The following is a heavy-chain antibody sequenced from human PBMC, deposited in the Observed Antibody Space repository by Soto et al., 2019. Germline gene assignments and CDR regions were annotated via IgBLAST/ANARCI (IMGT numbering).Heavy chain of an antibody. Sequence: GGSLTLSCATSGFTFRNHWMSWVRQAPGKGLEWVATIKQDGSEKYYVDPVKGRFTISRDNPNNSLYLQMHSMRADETAVYYCASDRQFGSGYFTVRFDSWGHGIPVTVSS. D-gene: IGHD3-3*01. J-gene: IGHJ5*01. CDR3: ASDRQFGSGYFTVRFDS. V-gene: IGHV3-7*03. CDR1: GFTFRNHW. CDR2: IKQDGSEK.